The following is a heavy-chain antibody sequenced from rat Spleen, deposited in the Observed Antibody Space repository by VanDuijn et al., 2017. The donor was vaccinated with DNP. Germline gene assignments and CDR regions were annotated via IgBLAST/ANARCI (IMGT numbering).Heavy chain of an antibody. D-gene: IGHD1-4*01. CDR1: GFTLSDYY. V-gene: IGHV5-22*01. Sequence: EVQLVESGGGLVQPGRSLKLSCAASGFTLSDYYMAWVREAPTKGLEWVAYMSYDGGSNYHGDSVKGRFTISRDTAKSTLYLQMNSLRSEDMATYYCARHVLPLRVWDYWGQGVMVTVSS. CDR2: MSYDGGSN. J-gene: IGHJ2*01. CDR3: ARHVLPLRVWDY.